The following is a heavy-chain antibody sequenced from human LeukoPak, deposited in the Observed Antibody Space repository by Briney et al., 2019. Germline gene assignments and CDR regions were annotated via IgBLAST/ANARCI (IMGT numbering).Heavy chain of an antibody. J-gene: IGHJ3*02. CDR2: IYYSGST. D-gene: IGHD5-18*01. CDR1: GGSISSHY. V-gene: IGHV4-59*11. CDR3: ARSGYSYGADAFDI. Sequence: SETLSLTCTVSGGSISSHYWSWIRQPPGKGLEWIGYIYYSGSTNYNPSLTSRVTISLDTSKTQFSLKLSSVTAADTAVYYCARSGYSYGADAFDIWGQGTMVTVSS.